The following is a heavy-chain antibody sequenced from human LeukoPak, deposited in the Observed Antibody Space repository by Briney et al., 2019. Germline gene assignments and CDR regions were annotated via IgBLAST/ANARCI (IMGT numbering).Heavy chain of an antibody. D-gene: IGHD5-24*01. V-gene: IGHV3-23*01. J-gene: IGHJ4*02. Sequence: GGSLRLSCAASGFTFSSYAMSWVRRAPGKGLEWVSAISGSGGSTYYADSVKGRFTISRDNSKNTLYLQMNSLRAEDTAVHYCAKPLEMATISPFDYWGQGTLVTVSS. CDR3: AKPLEMATISPFDY. CDR1: GFTFSSYA. CDR2: ISGSGGST.